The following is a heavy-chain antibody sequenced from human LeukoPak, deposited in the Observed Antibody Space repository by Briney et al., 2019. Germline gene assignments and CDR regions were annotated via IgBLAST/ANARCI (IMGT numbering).Heavy chain of an antibody. D-gene: IGHD6-6*01. J-gene: IGHJ5*02. CDR3: ARNTSSSPWFDP. Sequence: KSSETLSLTCTVSGGSVSSPNSYWSWIRQPPGKGLEWIGNVYYIGTTSYNSSLKSRVTISVDTSKNQFSLEVTSMTAADTAVYSCARNTSSSPWFDPWAREPWSPSPQ. CDR1: GGSVSSPNSY. V-gene: IGHV4-61*01. CDR2: VYYIGTT.